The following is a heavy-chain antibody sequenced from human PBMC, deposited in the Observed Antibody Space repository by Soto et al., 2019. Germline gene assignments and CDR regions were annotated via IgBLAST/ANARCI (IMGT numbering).Heavy chain of an antibody. CDR1: GGSFSGYY. Sequence: PSETLSLTCAVYGGSFSGYYWSWIRQPPGKGLEWIGEINHSGSTNYNPSLKSRVTISVDTSKNQFSLKLSSATAADTAVYYCARGRRDDYVWGSSVKNWFDPWGQATRVTV. CDR2: INHSGST. J-gene: IGHJ5*02. D-gene: IGHD3-16*01. V-gene: IGHV4-34*01. CDR3: ARGRRDDYVWGSSVKNWFDP.